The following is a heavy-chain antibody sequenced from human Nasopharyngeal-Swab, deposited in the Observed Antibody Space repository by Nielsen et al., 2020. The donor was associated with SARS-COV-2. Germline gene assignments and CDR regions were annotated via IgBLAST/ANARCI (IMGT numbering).Heavy chain of an antibody. V-gene: IGHV4-39*02. CDR2: ITRSGHT. CDR1: GDSISSNDFY. J-gene: IGHJ6*02. D-gene: IGHD2-2*01. CDR3: ARLPGYCIGNSCSGHYVMDV. Sequence: ESLKISCTVSGDSISSNDFYWGWIRQPPGKGLEWIGSITRSGHTFYNPSVQSRITISADTSKNHFSLKLTSVTAADTAVYYCARLPGYCIGNSCSGHYVMDVWGQGTTVAVSS.